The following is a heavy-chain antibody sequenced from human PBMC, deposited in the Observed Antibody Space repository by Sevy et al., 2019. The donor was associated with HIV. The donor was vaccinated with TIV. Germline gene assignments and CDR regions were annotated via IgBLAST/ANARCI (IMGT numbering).Heavy chain of an antibody. CDR1: GGSISSSNW. Sequence: SETLSLTCAVSGGSISSSNWWSWVRQPPGKGLEWIGEIYRSGSTNYNPSLKSRVTISVDKSKNQFSVKLSSVTAADTAVYYCARGTAMAGLYYYYYMDVWGKGTTVTVSS. CDR3: ARGTAMAGLYYYYYMDV. D-gene: IGHD5-18*01. J-gene: IGHJ6*03. V-gene: IGHV4-4*02. CDR2: IYRSGST.